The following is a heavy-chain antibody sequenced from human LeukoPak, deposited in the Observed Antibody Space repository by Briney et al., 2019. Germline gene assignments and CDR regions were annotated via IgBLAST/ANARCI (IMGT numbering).Heavy chain of an antibody. Sequence: GGSLRLSCAASGFTFSSYSMNWVRQAPGEGLEWVSSISSSSSYIYYADSVKGRFTISRDNAQNSLYLHMSSLRAEDTAVYYCARDPYSGGYGDDYYYYMDVWGKGTTVTISS. J-gene: IGHJ6*03. D-gene: IGHD1-26*01. CDR3: ARDPYSGGYGDDYYYYMDV. CDR2: ISSSSSYI. CDR1: GFTFSSYS. V-gene: IGHV3-21*01.